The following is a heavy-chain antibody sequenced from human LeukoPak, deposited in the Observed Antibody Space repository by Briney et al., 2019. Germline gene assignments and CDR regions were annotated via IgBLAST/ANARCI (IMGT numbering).Heavy chain of an antibody. J-gene: IGHJ4*02. V-gene: IGHV4-39*02. CDR3: GGDYLDNSGHYHFDY. CDR2: IYYGGST. Sequence: PSETLSLTCTVSGGSISSSTYYWGWIRQPPGKGLEWIGSIYYGGSTYYNPSLKSRINISVDTSKNQFSLKLSSVTAADTAVYYCGGDYLDNSGHYHFDYWGQGTLVTVSS. D-gene: IGHD3-22*01. CDR1: GGSISSSTYY.